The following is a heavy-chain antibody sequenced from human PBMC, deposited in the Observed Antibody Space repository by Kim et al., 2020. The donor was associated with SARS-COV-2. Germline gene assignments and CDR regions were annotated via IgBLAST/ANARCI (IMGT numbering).Heavy chain of an antibody. D-gene: IGHD2-21*01. V-gene: IGHV4-39*01. CDR1: GGSISSSSYY. CDR2: IYYSGST. CDR3: ARLDPSELRLLSPIFDY. J-gene: IGHJ4*02. Sequence: SETLSLTCTVSGGSISSSSYYWGWIRQPPGKGLEWIGSIYYSGSTYYNPSLKSRVTISVDTSKNQFSLKLSSVTAADTAVYYCARLDPSELRLLSPIFDYWGQGTLVTVSS.